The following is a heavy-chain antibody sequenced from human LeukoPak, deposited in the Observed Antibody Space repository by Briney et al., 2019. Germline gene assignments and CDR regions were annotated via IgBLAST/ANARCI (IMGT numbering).Heavy chain of an antibody. CDR3: AKSDCGGDCHLLDY. J-gene: IGHJ4*02. D-gene: IGHD2-21*02. V-gene: IGHV3-23*01. Sequence: PGGSLRLSCAASGFTFSTYAMSWVRQAPGKGLEWVSHFGGSGGTILYADSVKGRFTISRDNSKNTLYPQMNSLRAEDTAVYYCAKSDCGGDCHLLDYWGQGTLVTVSS. CDR1: GFTFSTYA. CDR2: FGGSGGTI.